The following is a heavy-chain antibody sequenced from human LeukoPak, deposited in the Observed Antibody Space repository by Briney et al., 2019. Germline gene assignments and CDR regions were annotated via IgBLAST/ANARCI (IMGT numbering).Heavy chain of an antibody. CDR1: GYTFTGYY. V-gene: IGHV1-2*05. J-gene: IGHJ5*02. Sequence: ASVKVSCKASGYTFTGYYMHWVRQAPGQGLEWMGRINPNSGGTNYAQKFQGRVTMTRDTSISTAYMELSRLRSDDTDVYYCATLTPGYSSSWYPPYNWFDPWGQGTLVTVSS. D-gene: IGHD6-13*01. CDR3: ATLTPGYSSSWYPPYNWFDP. CDR2: INPNSGGT.